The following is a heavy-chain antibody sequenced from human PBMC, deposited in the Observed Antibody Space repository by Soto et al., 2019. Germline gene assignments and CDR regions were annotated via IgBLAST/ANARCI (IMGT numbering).Heavy chain of an antibody. V-gene: IGHV1-69*13. CDR3: ASGLSMVRAYYYYYYGMDV. CDR2: IIPIFGTA. D-gene: IGHD3-10*01. J-gene: IGHJ6*02. CDR1: GGTFSSYA. Sequence: SVKVSCKASGGTFSSYAISWVRQAPGQGLEWMGGIIPIFGTANYAQKFQGRVTITADESTSTAYMELSSLRSEDTAVYYCASGLSMVRAYYYYYYGMDVWGQGTTVTV.